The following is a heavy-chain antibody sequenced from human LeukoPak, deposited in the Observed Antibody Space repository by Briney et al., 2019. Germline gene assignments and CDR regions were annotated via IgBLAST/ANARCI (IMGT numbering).Heavy chain of an antibody. CDR3: ARDRPYGDEYARFDP. CDR1: GYTFTSYA. V-gene: IGHV3-23*01. J-gene: IGHJ5*02. D-gene: IGHD4-17*01. CDR2: ISGSGGST. Sequence: SCKASGYTFTSYAMSWVRQAPGKGLEWVSAISGSGGSTYYADSVKGRFTISRDDSKNTLYLQMNSLRAEDTAVYYCARDRPYGDEYARFDPWGQGTLVTVSS.